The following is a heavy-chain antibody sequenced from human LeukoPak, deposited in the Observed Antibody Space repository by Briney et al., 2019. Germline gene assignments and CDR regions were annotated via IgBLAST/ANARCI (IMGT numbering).Heavy chain of an antibody. J-gene: IGHJ4*02. CDR3: ARAGRGYSYGYSDY. CDR1: GYTFTSYG. Sequence: ASVKASCKASGYTFTSYGISWVRQAPGQGLEWMGWISAYNGNTNYAQKLQGRVTMTTDTSTSTAYMELRSLRSDDTAVYYCARAGRGYSYGYSDYWGQGTLVTVSS. V-gene: IGHV1-18*01. CDR2: ISAYNGNT. D-gene: IGHD5-18*01.